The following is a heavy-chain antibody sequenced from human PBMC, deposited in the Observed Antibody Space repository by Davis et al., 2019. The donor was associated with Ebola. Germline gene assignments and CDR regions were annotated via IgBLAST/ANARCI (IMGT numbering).Heavy chain of an antibody. V-gene: IGHV3-7*03. Sequence: GESLKISCAASGFTFSSYWMSWVRQAPGKGLEWVANINLDGSDKYSVDSVKGRFTISRDNAKNSLYLQMNSLRAEDTALYHCARARTVAGTEWYFDLWGRGTLVTVSS. D-gene: IGHD6-19*01. CDR2: INLDGSDK. J-gene: IGHJ2*01. CDR3: ARARTVAGTEWYFDL. CDR1: GFTFSSYW.